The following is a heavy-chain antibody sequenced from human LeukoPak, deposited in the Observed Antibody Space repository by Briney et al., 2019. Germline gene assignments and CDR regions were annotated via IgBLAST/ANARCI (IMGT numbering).Heavy chain of an antibody. CDR3: ARATMDFWSGYYPYYFDY. CDR2: IYYSGST. CDR1: GGSISSYY. V-gene: IGHV4-59*01. J-gene: IGHJ4*02. D-gene: IGHD3-3*01. Sequence: PSETLSLTCTVSGGSISSYYWSWIRQPPGKGLEWIGYIYYSGSTNYNPSLESRVTISVDTSKNQFSLKLSSVTAADTAVYYCARATMDFWSGYYPYYFDYWGQGTLVTVSS.